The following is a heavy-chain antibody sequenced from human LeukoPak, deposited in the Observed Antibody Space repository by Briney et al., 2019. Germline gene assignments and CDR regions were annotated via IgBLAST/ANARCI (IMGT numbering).Heavy chain of an antibody. D-gene: IGHD3-3*01. J-gene: IGHJ6*02. V-gene: IGHV1-8*01. CDR3: ARGPGPYYDFWSGYYTGDYYGMDV. CDR2: MNPNSGNT. Sequence: ASVKVSCKASGYTFTIYDINWVRQATGQGLEWMGWMNPNSGNTGYAQKFQGRVTMTRNTSISTAYMELSSLRSEDTAVYYCARGPGPYYDFWSGYYTGDYYGMDVWGQGTTVTVSS. CDR1: GYTFTIYD.